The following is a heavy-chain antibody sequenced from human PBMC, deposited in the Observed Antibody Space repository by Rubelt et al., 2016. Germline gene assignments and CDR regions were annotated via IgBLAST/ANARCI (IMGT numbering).Heavy chain of an antibody. CDR3: ARDQAPYDY. Sequence: GGEVKQPGASVKVSCKASGYNFRSYGITWVRQAPGHGLEWMGWIGSFSGQTHYNQKFQGRVTMTTDTSTNTAYMELRSLGSDDTAMYYCARDQAPYDYWGQGTQVTVSA. CDR2: IGSFSGQT. V-gene: IGHV1-18*01. CDR1: GYNFRSYG. J-gene: IGHJ4*02.